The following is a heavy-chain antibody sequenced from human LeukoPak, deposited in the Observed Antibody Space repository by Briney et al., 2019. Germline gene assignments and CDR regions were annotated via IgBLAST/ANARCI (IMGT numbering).Heavy chain of an antibody. D-gene: IGHD3-22*01. CDR1: GYTFTSYG. V-gene: IGHV1-18*01. Sequence: ASVKVSCKASGYTFTSYGISWVRQAPGQGLEWMGWISAYNGNTNYAQKLQGRVTMTTDTSTSTAYMELRSLGSDDTAVYYCARDGGYYDSSGYDYWGQGTLVTVSS. J-gene: IGHJ4*02. CDR3: ARDGGYYDSSGYDY. CDR2: ISAYNGNT.